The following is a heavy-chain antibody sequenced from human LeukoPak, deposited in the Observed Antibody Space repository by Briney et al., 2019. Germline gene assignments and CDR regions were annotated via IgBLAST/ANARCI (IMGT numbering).Heavy chain of an antibody. J-gene: IGHJ4*02. D-gene: IGHD5-18*01. CDR1: GYSISSGYY. V-gene: IGHV4-38-2*02. CDR2: IYHRGST. Sequence: SETLSLTCTVSGYSISSGYYWGWIRQPPGKGLEWIGSIYHRGSTYYNPSLKSRVTISVETSKNQFSLKLSSVTAADTAVYYCARQSANSYGYHFDYWGQGTLVTVSS. CDR3: ARQSANSYGYHFDY.